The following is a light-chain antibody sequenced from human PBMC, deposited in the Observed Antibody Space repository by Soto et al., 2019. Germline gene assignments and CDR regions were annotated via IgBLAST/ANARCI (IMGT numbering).Light chain of an antibody. CDR3: QSRSSWPPVLT. V-gene: IGKV3-11*01. CDR1: QSVKTY. Sequence: ETVLTQSPATLSLSPGERATLSCRASQSVKTYLAWYQQKPGQVPRLLIYDASNRATGIPARFSGSGSGTDFTLTISGLAPEDFAVYYCQSRSSWPPVLTFGGGTKVEIK. J-gene: IGKJ4*01. CDR2: DAS.